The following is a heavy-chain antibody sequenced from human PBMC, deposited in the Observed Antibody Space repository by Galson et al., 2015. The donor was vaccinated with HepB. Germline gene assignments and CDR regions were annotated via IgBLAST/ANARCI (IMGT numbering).Heavy chain of an antibody. D-gene: IGHD2-2*01. CDR1: GYSFTKYT. Sequence: SVKVSCKASGYSFTKYTIHWVRQAPGQRLEWMGWINAGNGNTKSSQKFQGRVTLTRDTSATTAYMDLSSLRSEDTAVYYCARVGGYCTSNNCHHYYYYGMDVWGQGTTVTVSS. CDR2: INAGNGNT. CDR3: ARVGGYCTSNNCHHYYYYGMDV. V-gene: IGHV1-3*01. J-gene: IGHJ6*02.